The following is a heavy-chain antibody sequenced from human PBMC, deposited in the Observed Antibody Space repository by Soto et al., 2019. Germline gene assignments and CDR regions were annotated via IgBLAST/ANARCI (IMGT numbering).Heavy chain of an antibody. CDR1: GFTFGGYS. CDR3: ASSRFFYYYYGMDV. Sequence: GGSLRLSYAASGFTFGGYSMNWVRQAPGKGLEWVSYISSSSSTIYYADSVKGRFTISRDNAKNSLYLQMNSLRDEDTAVYYCASSRFFYYYYGMDVWGQGTTVTVSS. CDR2: ISSSSSTI. J-gene: IGHJ6*02. V-gene: IGHV3-48*02.